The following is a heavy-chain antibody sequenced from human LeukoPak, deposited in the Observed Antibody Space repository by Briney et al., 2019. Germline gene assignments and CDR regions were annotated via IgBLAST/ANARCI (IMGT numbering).Heavy chain of an antibody. CDR2: TNPNSGGT. CDR1: GYTFTSYD. Sequence: ASVKVSCKASGYTFTSYDINWVRQATGQGLEWMGWTNPNSGGTNYAQKFQGRVTMTRDTSISTAYMELSRLRSDDTAVYYCARESTRSRSVAGTFGYWGQGTLVTVSS. D-gene: IGHD6-19*01. V-gene: IGHV1-2*02. J-gene: IGHJ4*02. CDR3: ARESTRSRSVAGTFGY.